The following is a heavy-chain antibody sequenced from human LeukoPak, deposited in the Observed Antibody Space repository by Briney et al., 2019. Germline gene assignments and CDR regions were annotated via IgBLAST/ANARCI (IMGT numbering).Heavy chain of an antibody. V-gene: IGHV1-2*06. J-gene: IGHJ6*02. CDR1: GYTFTGYY. CDR3: ARGGDYVANV. CDR2: INPTSGGT. D-gene: IGHD4-17*01. Sequence: GASVKVSCKASGYTFTGYYIHWVRQAPGQGLEWMGRINPTSGGTNYAQNFQGRVTMTRDTSISTAYMELSRLRSDDAALYYSARGGDYVANVWGQGTTVTVSS.